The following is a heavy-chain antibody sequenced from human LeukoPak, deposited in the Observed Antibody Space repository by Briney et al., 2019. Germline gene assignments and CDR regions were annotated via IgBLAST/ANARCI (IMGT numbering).Heavy chain of an antibody. CDR1: GFTFSSYW. V-gene: IGHV3-7*05. D-gene: IGHD6-13*01. CDR3: ARASMRMSTAGLVDY. Sequence: GGSLRLSCAASGFTFSSYWMSWVRQAPGKGLEWVANIKQDGSEKYYVDSVKGRFTISRDNAKNSLYLQMNSLRAEDTAVYYCARASMRMSTAGLVDYWGQGTLVTVSS. CDR2: IKQDGSEK. J-gene: IGHJ4*02.